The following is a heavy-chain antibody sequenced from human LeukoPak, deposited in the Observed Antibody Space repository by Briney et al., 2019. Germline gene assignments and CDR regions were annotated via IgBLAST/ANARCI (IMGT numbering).Heavy chain of an antibody. D-gene: IGHD1-26*01. Sequence: SETLSLTCAVYGGSFSGYYWSWIRQPPGKGLEWIGEINHSGSTYYNPSLKSRVTISVDTSKNQFSLKLSSVTAADTAVYYCARHGVGVGYWGQGTLVTVSS. CDR3: ARHGVGVGY. V-gene: IGHV4-34*01. J-gene: IGHJ4*02. CDR2: INHSGST. CDR1: GGSFSGYY.